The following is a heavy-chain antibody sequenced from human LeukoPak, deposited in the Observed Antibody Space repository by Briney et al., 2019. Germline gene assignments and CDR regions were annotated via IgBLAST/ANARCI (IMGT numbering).Heavy chain of an antibody. CDR3: ARVAARLRAVDY. Sequence: AGPLRLSCAASGFTFSRYSMNWVRQAPGKGLEWVSYISSSSSTIYDAYSVKGRFTISRGNAKNSLYLRMYRLRAEDKGVYCCARVAARLRAVDYWGQGTLVTVSS. CDR1: GFTFSRYS. CDR2: ISSSSSTI. J-gene: IGHJ4*02. D-gene: IGHD6-6*01. V-gene: IGHV3-48*01.